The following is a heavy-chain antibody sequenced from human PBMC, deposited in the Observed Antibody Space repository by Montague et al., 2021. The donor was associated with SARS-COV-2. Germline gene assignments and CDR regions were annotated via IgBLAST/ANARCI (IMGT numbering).Heavy chain of an antibody. Sequence: SETLSLTCVVSGDSISTDNWWTWVRLPPGKGLEWVGEIYHTGSTKYKPSLKSRVSMSVDKSWNQFSLRLTSVTAADTAVYYCARGSGCSGGSCYSEWGPYYYYGMDVWGQGTTVTVSS. D-gene: IGHD2-15*01. CDR1: GDSISTDNW. CDR2: IYHTGST. J-gene: IGHJ6*02. CDR3: ARGSGCSGGSCYSEWGPYYYYGMDV. V-gene: IGHV4-4*02.